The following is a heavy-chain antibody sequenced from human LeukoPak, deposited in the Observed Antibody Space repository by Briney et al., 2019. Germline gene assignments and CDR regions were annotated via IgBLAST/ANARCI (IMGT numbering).Heavy chain of an antibody. D-gene: IGHD5-18*01. Sequence: SETLSLTCTVSGGSISSSSYYWGWIRQPPGKGLEWIGSIYYSGSTYYNPSLKSRVTISVDTSKNQFSLKLSSVTAADTAVYYCARDSKYNYGPSAFDIWGQGTMVTVSS. CDR3: ARDSKYNYGPSAFDI. CDR1: GGSISSSSYY. CDR2: IYYSGST. V-gene: IGHV4-39*07. J-gene: IGHJ3*02.